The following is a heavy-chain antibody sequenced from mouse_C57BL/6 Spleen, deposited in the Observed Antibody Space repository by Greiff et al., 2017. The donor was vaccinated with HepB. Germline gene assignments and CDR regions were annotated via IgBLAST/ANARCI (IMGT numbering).Heavy chain of an antibody. V-gene: IGHV14-2*01. CDR3: ARTGTDYSAMDY. J-gene: IGHJ4*01. Sequence: EVQLQHSGAELVKLGASVKLSCTASGINIKDYYMHWVKQRTEQGLQWIGSLDPEDGETKYAPKFQGKDTMTADTSSNTAYMQLSSLTSEDTAVYYCARTGTDYSAMDYWAQGTSVT. D-gene: IGHD4-1*01. CDR1: GINIKDYY. CDR2: LDPEDGET.